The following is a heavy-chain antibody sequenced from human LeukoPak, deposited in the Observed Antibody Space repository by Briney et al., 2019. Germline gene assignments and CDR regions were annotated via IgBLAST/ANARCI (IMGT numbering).Heavy chain of an antibody. J-gene: IGHJ4*02. CDR3: ARGSGVSSYYGSGSSDFDY. CDR2: MNPNSGNT. CDR1: GYTFTSYD. Sequence: ASVKVSCKASGYTFTSYDINWVRQATGQGLEWMGWMNPNSGNTGYAQKFQGRVTMTRNTSISTAYMELSSLRSEDTAVYYCARGSGVSSYYGSGSSDFDYWGQGTLVTASS. D-gene: IGHD3-10*01. V-gene: IGHV1-8*01.